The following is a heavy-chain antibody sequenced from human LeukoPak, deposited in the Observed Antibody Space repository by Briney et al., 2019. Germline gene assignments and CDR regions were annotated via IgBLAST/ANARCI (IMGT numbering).Heavy chain of an antibody. D-gene: IGHD6-13*01. CDR2: IYYSGST. J-gene: IGHJ4*02. V-gene: IGHV4-59*01. CDR1: GDSISSNY. CDR3: ARGPPVGYSSSWVLDY. Sequence: SETLPLTCTVSGDSISSNYWSWIRQPPGKGLEWIGYIYYSGSTNYNPSLKSRVTISVDTSKNQFSLKLSSVTAADTAVYYCARGPPVGYSSSWVLDYWGQGTLVTVSS.